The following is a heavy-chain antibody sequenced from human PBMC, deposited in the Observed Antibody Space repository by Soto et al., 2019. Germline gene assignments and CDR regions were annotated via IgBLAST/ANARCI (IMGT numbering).Heavy chain of an antibody. Sequence: EVQLLESGGGLVQPGGSLRLSCAASGFTLSSYAMNWVRQAPGKGLEWVSAISGSGSSTFYADSVKGRFTISRDNSKNTLYLQMNSLRAEDTAVYNCAKDICTGGSCYWGFDYWGQGTLVTVSS. V-gene: IGHV3-23*01. CDR1: GFTLSSYA. J-gene: IGHJ4*02. CDR2: ISGSGSST. CDR3: AKDICTGGSCYWGFDY. D-gene: IGHD2-15*01.